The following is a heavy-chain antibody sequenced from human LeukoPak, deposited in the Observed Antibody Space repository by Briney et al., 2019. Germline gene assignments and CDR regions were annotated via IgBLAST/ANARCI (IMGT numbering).Heavy chain of an antibody. CDR1: GFTFSSYA. CDR2: ISGSGGST. J-gene: IGHJ4*02. V-gene: IGHV3-23*01. Sequence: PGGSLRLSCAASGFTFSSYAMSWVRQAPGKGLEWVSAISGSGGSTYYADSVKGRFTISRDNAKNTLYLQMNSLRAEDTAVYYCARAPGGNYYGVDNYWGQGTLVTVSS. D-gene: IGHD1-26*01. CDR3: ARAPGGNYYGVDNY.